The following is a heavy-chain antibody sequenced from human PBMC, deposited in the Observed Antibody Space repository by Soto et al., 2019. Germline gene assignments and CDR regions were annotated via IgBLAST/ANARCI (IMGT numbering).Heavy chain of an antibody. CDR3: ARGDIVVVVAAHFDY. Sequence: ASVKVSCKASGYTFTSYYMHWVRQAPGQGLEWMGIINPSGGSTSYAQKFQGRVTMTRDTSTSTVYMELSSLRSEDTAVYYCARGDIVVVVAAHFDYWGQGTLVTVSS. CDR2: INPSGGST. J-gene: IGHJ4*02. V-gene: IGHV1-46*01. CDR1: GYTFTSYY. D-gene: IGHD2-15*01.